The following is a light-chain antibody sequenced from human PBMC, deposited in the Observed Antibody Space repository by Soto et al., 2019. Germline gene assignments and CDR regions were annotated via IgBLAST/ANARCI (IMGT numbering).Light chain of an antibody. CDR2: WAS. V-gene: IGKV4-1*01. CDR3: QQYYTTPLT. CDR1: QSVFYSSNNKNY. J-gene: IGKJ4*01. Sequence: DIVVTQSPDSLTESLGERDTINCKCSQSVFYSSNNKNYLAWFQQKPGQPPKLLIYWASTRESGVPDRFSGSGSGTDFTLTISSLQAEDVAVYYCQQYYTTPLTFGGGTKVEIK.